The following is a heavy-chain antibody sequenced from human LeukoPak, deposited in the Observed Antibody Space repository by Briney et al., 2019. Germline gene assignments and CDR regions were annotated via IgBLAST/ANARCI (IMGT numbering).Heavy chain of an antibody. D-gene: IGHD3-10*01. CDR1: RFTFSRSA. CDR3: ARDNIAGSGSSD. J-gene: IGHJ4*02. Sequence: PGGSLRLSCTDSRFTFSRSAMHWVRQAPGKGLEWVAVTSYDGIHKYYADSVQGRFTISRDNSKNTLYPQMNSLRVEDTAVYYCARDNIAGSGSSDWGQGTLVTVSS. V-gene: IGHV3-30-3*01. CDR2: TSYDGIHK.